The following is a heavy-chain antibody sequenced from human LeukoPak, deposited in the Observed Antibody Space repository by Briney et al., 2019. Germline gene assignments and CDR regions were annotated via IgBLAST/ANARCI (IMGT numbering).Heavy chain of an antibody. D-gene: IGHD4-17*01. CDR1: GASITGSGYY. CDR2: IFYSGST. V-gene: IGHV4-39*07. Sequence: SETLSLTCTVSGASITGSGYYWGWIRQPPGKGLEGIGSIFYSGSTYYNPSLKSRVTISEDTSKNQFSLKLSSVTAADTAVYYCARSATVTTGYFDYWGQGPLVTVSS. CDR3: ARSATVTTGYFDY. J-gene: IGHJ4*02.